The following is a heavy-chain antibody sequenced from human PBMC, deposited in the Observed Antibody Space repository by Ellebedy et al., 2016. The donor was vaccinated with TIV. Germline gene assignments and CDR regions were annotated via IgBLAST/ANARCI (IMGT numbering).Heavy chain of an antibody. Sequence: AASVKVSCKASGYTLTNFGITWVRQAPGQGLEWMGWISAPHRNINYAQSIQDRATMTTGTSTNTAYLELRSLKSDDTAVYFCARDGSGNWFDPWGQGTLVTVSS. CDR3: ARDGSGNWFDP. CDR1: GYTLTNFG. J-gene: IGHJ5*02. V-gene: IGHV1-18*01. CDR2: ISAPHRNI.